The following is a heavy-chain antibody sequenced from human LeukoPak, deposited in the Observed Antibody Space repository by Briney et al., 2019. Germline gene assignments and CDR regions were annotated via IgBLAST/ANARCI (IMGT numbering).Heavy chain of an antibody. CDR1: GGSISSYY. D-gene: IGHD6-19*01. V-gene: IGHV4-59*08. Sequence: SETLSLTCTVSGGSISSYYWSWIRQPPGKGLEWIGYISYSGSTNYNPSLESRVIISVDTSKNQFSLKLSSVTAADTAVYYCARRSYSSPFDYWGQGTLVTVSS. CDR2: ISYSGST. J-gene: IGHJ4*02. CDR3: ARRSYSSPFDY.